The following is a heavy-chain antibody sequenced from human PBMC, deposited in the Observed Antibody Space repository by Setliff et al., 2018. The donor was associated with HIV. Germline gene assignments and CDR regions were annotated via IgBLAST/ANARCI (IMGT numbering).Heavy chain of an antibody. Sequence: SETLSLTCTVSGGSISSYYWSWIRQPAGKGLEWIGRIYTSGGTNYNPSLKSRVTMSVDTSENQFSLKLSSVTAADTAVFYCARGGYSYGFGRHRAYFQYWGQGTQVTVSS. D-gene: IGHD5-18*01. CDR3: ARGGYSYGFGRHRAYFQY. CDR1: GGSISSYY. J-gene: IGHJ1*01. V-gene: IGHV4-4*07. CDR2: IYTSGGT.